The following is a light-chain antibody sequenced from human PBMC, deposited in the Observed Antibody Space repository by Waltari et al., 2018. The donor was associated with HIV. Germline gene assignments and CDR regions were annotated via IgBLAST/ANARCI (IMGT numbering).Light chain of an antibody. CDR1: QSLLHSNGYNY. J-gene: IGKJ2*01. CDR3: MQALQTPQLYT. V-gene: IGKV2-28*01. CDR2: LGS. Sequence: DIVMTQSPLSLPVTPGEPASISCRSSQSLLHSNGYNYLDWYLQKPGQSPQLLIYLGSNRASGVPDRCSGSGSGTDFTLKISRVEAEDVGVYYCMQALQTPQLYTFGQGTKLEIK.